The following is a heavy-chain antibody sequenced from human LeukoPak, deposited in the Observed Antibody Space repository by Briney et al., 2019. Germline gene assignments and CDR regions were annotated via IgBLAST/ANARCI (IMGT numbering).Heavy chain of an antibody. Sequence: ASVKVFCKASGYTFPTYAMNWVRQAPGQGLEWMGWINTNTGNPTYAQGFTGRFVFSLDTSVSTAYLQISSLKAEDTAIYYCARDHVKLGSSFHPFDAFDVWGQGTLVTVSS. CDR3: ARDHVKLGSSFHPFDAFDV. CDR2: INTNTGNP. J-gene: IGHJ3*01. V-gene: IGHV7-4-1*02. D-gene: IGHD2-2*01. CDR1: GYTFPTYA.